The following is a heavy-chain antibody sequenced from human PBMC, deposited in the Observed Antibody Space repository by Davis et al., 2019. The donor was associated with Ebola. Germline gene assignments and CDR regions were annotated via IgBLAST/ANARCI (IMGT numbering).Heavy chain of an antibody. CDR2: IYSSGSA. CDR3: ARRWLQSSGEFDY. D-gene: IGHD5-24*01. CDR1: GVSISRGGYY. V-gene: IGHV4-31*03. J-gene: IGHJ4*02. Sequence: PSETLSLTCTVSGVSISRGGYYWNWIRQHPGKGLEWIGSIYSSGSADYNPSLKSRVTISIDTSKNQFALKVTSVTAADTAVYYCARRWLQSSGEFDYWGQGTLVTVSS.